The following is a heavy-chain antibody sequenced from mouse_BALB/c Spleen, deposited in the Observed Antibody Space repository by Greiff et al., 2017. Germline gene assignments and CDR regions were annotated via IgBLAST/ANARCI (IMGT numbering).Heavy chain of an antibody. CDR2: ISSGGSYT. Sequence: EVKVVESGGGLVKPGGSLKLSCAASGFTFSSYTMSWVRQTPEKRLEWVATISSGGSYTYYPDSVKGRFTISRDNAKNTLYLQMSSLKSEDTAMYYCTRDGGWLPDWGQGTLVTVSA. CDR3: TRDGGWLPD. J-gene: IGHJ3*01. D-gene: IGHD2-3*01. CDR1: GFTFSSYT. V-gene: IGHV5-6-4*01.